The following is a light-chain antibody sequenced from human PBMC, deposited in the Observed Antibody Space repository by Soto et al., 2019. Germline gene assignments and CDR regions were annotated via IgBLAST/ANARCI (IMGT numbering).Light chain of an antibody. Sequence: QSVLTQPPSVSGSPGQSVTISCTGTSSDVGSYNRVSWYQQPPGTAPKLIIYEVSNRPSGVPDRFFGSKSGNTASLTISGLQAEDEADYYCSSITSSNTWVFGGGTKLTVL. CDR2: EVS. CDR3: SSITSSNTWV. V-gene: IGLV2-18*02. CDR1: SSDVGSYNR. J-gene: IGLJ3*02.